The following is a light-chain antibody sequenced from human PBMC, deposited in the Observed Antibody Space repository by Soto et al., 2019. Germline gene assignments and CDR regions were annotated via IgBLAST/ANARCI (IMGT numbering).Light chain of an antibody. CDR1: QSVRRN. V-gene: IGKV3-15*01. J-gene: IGKJ4*01. CDR2: GAS. CDR3: QQYHKWPLT. Sequence: EIVMTQSPATLSVSPGERSTLSCRAIQSVRRNLAWYQQKPGQAPRLLIYGASTRATGIPASSSGSGSGTEFILTISSLQSEDFEVYYCQQYHKWPLTFGGGTKVDIK.